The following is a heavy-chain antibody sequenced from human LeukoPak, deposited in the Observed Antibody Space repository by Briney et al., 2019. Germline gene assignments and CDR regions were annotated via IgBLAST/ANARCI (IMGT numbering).Heavy chain of an antibody. V-gene: IGHV3-7*01. CDR1: GFSFSDFC. CDR2: VNHPGTEK. Sequence: GGSLRLSCAASGFSFSDFCMSWVRQAPGKGLEWVAFVNHPGTEKYYVDSVEGRFTISRDNAKNSLYLQMNSLRAEDTAIYYCTRDWLDASLDYWGQGVLVTVSS. D-gene: IGHD6-19*01. CDR3: TRDWLDASLDY. J-gene: IGHJ4*02.